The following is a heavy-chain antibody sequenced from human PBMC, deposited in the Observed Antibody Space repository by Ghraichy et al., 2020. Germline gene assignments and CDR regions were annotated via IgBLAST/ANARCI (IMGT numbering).Heavy chain of an antibody. Sequence: SETLSLTCTVSGGSISSGGYYWSWIRQHPGKGLEWIGYIYYSGSTYYNPSLKSRVTISVDTSKNQFSLKLSSVTAADTAVYYCARVPLRGIFGVVYYYYGMDVWGQGTTVTVSS. CDR1: GGSISSGGYY. J-gene: IGHJ6*02. CDR3: ARVPLRGIFGVVYYYYGMDV. V-gene: IGHV4-31*03. CDR2: IYYSGST. D-gene: IGHD3-3*01.